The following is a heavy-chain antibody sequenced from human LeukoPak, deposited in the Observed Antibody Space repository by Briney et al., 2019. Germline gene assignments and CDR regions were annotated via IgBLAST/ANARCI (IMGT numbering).Heavy chain of an antibody. CDR2: ISGSGST. CDR3: ARVRGSSGSYEYYHYMDV. V-gene: IGHV4-4*07. Sequence: SETLSLTCSVSGDSISYFYWSWIRQAAGKGLEWIGRISGSGSTDYNASLKSRVTMSVDTSKNQLSLKVISVTAADTAVYYCARVRGSSGSYEYYHYMDVWGKGTTVTISS. J-gene: IGHJ6*03. CDR1: GDSISYFY. D-gene: IGHD1-26*01.